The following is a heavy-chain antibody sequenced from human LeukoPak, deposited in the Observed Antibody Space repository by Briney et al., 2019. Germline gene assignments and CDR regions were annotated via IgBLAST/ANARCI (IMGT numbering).Heavy chain of an antibody. J-gene: IGHJ5*02. V-gene: IGHV1-18*01. CDR1: GYTFTTYG. Sequence: ASVKVSCKASGYTFTTYGIVWVRQAPGQGLEWMGWISPYNGNRNYAQDLQGRVTLTTDTSTTTAYMELRSLRSDDTAVYYCARSGHNHGDYVNWFDPWGQGTLVTVSS. CDR3: ARSGHNHGDYVNWFDP. CDR2: ISPYNGNR. D-gene: IGHD4-17*01.